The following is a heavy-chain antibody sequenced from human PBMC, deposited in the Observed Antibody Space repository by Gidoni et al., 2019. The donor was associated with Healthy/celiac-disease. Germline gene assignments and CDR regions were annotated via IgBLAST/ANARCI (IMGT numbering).Heavy chain of an antibody. J-gene: IGHJ6*02. V-gene: IGHV3-30*18. D-gene: IGHD6-6*01. Sequence: QVQLVESGGGVVQPGRSLRLSCAASGFTFSSYGMHWVRQAPGKGLEWVAVISYDGSNKYYADSVKGRFTISRDNSKNTLYLQMNSLRAEDTAVYYCAKDLQSSSPYYYYYYGMDVWGQGTTVTVSS. CDR1: GFTFSSYG. CDR3: AKDLQSSSPYYYYYYGMDV. CDR2: ISYDGSNK.